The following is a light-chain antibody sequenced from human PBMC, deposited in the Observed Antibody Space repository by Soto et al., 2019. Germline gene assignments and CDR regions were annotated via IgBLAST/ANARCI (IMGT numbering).Light chain of an antibody. V-gene: IGKV3D-15*01. J-gene: IGKJ1*01. Sequence: ERVMTQSPATLSVSPGERATLSCRASQSVGTRLAWYQQKPGQAPRLLIYGVSARAAGISPRFSGGGSGTEFTLTISSLQSEDLAVYYCQQYSDWPRTFGQGTKVGIK. CDR2: GVS. CDR3: QQYSDWPRT. CDR1: QSVGTR.